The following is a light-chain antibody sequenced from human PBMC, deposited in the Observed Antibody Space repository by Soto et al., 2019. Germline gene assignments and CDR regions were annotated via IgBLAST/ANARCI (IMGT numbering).Light chain of an antibody. CDR3: QQRSNWPGA. J-gene: IGKJ4*01. Sequence: LAPGERATLSCRASQSVSSYLAWYQQKPGQAPRLLIYDASNRATGIPARFSGSGSGTDFTLTISSLEPEDFAVYYCQQRSNWPGAFGGGTKVDIK. V-gene: IGKV3-11*01. CDR1: QSVSSY. CDR2: DAS.